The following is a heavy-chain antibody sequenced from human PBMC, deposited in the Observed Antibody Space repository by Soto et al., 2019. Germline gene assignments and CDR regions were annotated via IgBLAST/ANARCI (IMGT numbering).Heavy chain of an antibody. CDR2: ISSDGTIM. J-gene: IGHJ4*02. Sequence: QVQLVESGGGLFKPGGSLRLSCAASGFTFSDYYISWIRQAPGKGLEWVSYISSDGTIMYYADSVKGRFTISRDNAKNALDLQMNSLRAADTAVYYCARDLGYYDSDGYLDYWGQGTLVTVSS. CDR1: GFTFSDYY. D-gene: IGHD3-22*01. CDR3: ARDLGYYDSDGYLDY. V-gene: IGHV3-11*01.